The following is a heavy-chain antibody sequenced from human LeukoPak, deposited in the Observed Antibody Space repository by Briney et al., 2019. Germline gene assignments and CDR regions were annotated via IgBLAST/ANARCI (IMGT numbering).Heavy chain of an antibody. CDR3: ARDGGPFHP. Sequence: GGALRLSCAASGVTFRSYLMSWVREAPGKGLEWVANINQDVSEKYYVDSVKGRFTISRDNAKKSLYLPMNSLSAGDTAVYYCARDGGPFHPWGQGPLVPVSS. CDR2: INQDVSEK. J-gene: IGHJ5*02. V-gene: IGHV3-7*01. CDR1: GVTFRSYL. D-gene: IGHD3-3*01.